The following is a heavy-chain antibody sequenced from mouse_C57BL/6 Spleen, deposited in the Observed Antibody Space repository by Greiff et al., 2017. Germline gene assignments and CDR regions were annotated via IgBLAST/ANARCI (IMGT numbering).Heavy chain of an antibody. J-gene: IGHJ2*01. CDR1: GYSFTSYY. CDR3: ARVWDYDYVDY. Sequence: QVQLQQSGPELVKPGASVKISCKASGYSFTSYYIHWVKQRPGQGLEWIGWIYPGSGNTKYNEKFKGKARLTADTSSSTAYMQLSSLTSEDSAVYYCARVWDYDYVDYWGQGTTLTVSS. D-gene: IGHD2-4*01. V-gene: IGHV1-66*01. CDR2: IYPGSGNT.